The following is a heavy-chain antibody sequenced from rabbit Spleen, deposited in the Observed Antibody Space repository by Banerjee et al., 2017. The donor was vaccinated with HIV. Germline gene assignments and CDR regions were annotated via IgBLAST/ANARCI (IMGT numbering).Heavy chain of an antibody. J-gene: IGHJ4*01. CDR3: ATDPRYDSKL. CDR1: GVSFSGNYY. D-gene: IGHD1-1*01. CDR2: IDAGSSGFT. V-gene: IGHV1S40*01. Sequence: QSLEESGGDLVKPGASLTLTCIASGVSFSGNYYMCWVRQAPGKGLEWIACIDAGSSGFTYFASWAKGRFTISKTSSTTVTLQMTSLTAADTATYFCATDPRYDSKLWGPGTLVTVS.